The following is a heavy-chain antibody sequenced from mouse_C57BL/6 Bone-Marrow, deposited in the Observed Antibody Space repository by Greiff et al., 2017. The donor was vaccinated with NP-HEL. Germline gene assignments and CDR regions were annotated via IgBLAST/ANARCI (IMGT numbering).Heavy chain of an antibody. V-gene: IGHV10-3*01. J-gene: IGHJ4*01. CDR1: GFTFNTYA. Sequence: EVQLVESGGGLVQPKGSLKLSCAASGFTFNTYAMHWVRQAPGKGLEWVARIRSKSSNYATYYADSVKDRFTISRDDSQSMLYLQMNNLKTEDTAMYYCTIYYYGSSPYYAMDYWGQGTSVTVSS. D-gene: IGHD1-1*01. CDR2: IRSKSSNYAT. CDR3: TIYYYGSSPYYAMDY.